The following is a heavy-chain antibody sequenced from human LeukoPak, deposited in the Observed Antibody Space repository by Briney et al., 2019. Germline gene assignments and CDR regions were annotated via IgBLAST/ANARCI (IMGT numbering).Heavy chain of an antibody. CDR2: ISYDGSNK. V-gene: IGHV3-30*03. Sequence: GGSLRLSCAASGFTFSSYGMRWVRQAPGKGLEWVAVISYDGSNKYYADSLKGRFTISRDNAKNSVYLQMNSLRAEDTAVYYCARVYQGVAIFDGIDYWGQGTLVTVSS. J-gene: IGHJ4*02. CDR1: GFTFSSYG. D-gene: IGHD3-3*01. CDR3: ARVYQGVAIFDGIDY.